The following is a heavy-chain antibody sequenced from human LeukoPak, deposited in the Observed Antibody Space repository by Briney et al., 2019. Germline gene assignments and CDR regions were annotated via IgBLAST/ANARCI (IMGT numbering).Heavy chain of an antibody. Sequence: GSLRLSCAASGFTVSSNYMSWVRQAPGKGLEWVSAISGSGGSTYYADSVKGRFTISRDNAKNSLYLQMNSLRAEDTAVYYCARDLGYSSGPNYWGQGTRVTVSS. CDR3: ARDLGYSSGPNY. J-gene: IGHJ4*02. CDR2: ISGSGGST. D-gene: IGHD6-19*01. CDR1: GFTVSSNY. V-gene: IGHV3-23*01.